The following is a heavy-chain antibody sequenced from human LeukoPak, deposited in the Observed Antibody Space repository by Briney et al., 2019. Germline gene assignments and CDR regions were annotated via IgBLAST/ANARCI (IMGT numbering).Heavy chain of an antibody. J-gene: IGHJ4*02. D-gene: IGHD1-26*01. Sequence: GGSLGLSCAASGFTFSGSAMHWVRQASGKGLEWVGRIRSKANSYATAYAASVKGRFTISRDDSKNTAYLQMNSLKTKDTAVYYCTTVGAPTGYWGQGTLVTVSS. CDR2: IRSKANSYAT. CDR3: TTVGAPTGY. V-gene: IGHV3-73*01. CDR1: GFTFSGSA.